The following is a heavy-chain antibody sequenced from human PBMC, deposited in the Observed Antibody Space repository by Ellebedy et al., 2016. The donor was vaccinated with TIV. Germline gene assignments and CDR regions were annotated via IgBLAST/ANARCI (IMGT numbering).Heavy chain of an antibody. D-gene: IGHD4-11*01. CDR2: VYPGDSDS. CDR1: GYRFTSYW. Sequence: GESLKISXQASGYRFTSYWIGWVRQMPGKGLEWVGIVYPGDSDSRYGPSFEGQVTISVDTSINTAYLQWRSLGASDTGIYYCARHAQRTVTTSYLDTWGQGTLVTVSS. CDR3: ARHAQRTVTTSYLDT. V-gene: IGHV5-51*01. J-gene: IGHJ5*01.